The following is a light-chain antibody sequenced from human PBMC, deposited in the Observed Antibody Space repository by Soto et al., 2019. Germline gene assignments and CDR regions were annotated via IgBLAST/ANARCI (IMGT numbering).Light chain of an antibody. Sequence: EIVLTQSPGTLTLSPGERATLSCRASQSVSRYLAWYQQKPGQAPRLLIYDASNRATGIPARFSGSGSGTDFTLTISSLEPEDFAVYYCQQRSNWAPLTFGGGTKVDIK. CDR3: QQRSNWAPLT. J-gene: IGKJ4*01. CDR1: QSVSRY. V-gene: IGKV3-11*01. CDR2: DAS.